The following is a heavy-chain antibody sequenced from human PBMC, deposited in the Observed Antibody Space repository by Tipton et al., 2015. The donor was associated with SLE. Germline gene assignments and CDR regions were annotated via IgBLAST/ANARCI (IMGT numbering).Heavy chain of an antibody. Sequence: SLRLSCAASGFTFSSYAMHWVRQAPGKGLEWVAVISYDGSNKYYADSVKGRSTISRDNSKNTLYLQMNSLRAEDTAVYYCARPVVPAALYAFDIWGQGTMVTVSS. V-gene: IGHV3-30*04. CDR3: ARPVVPAALYAFDI. J-gene: IGHJ3*02. CDR2: ISYDGSNK. D-gene: IGHD2-2*01. CDR1: GFTFSSYA.